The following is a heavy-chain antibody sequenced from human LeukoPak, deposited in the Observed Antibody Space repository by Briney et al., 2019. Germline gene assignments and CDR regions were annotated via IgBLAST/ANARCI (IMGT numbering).Heavy chain of an antibody. CDR3: ARDSSYCSSTRCYRGGFDP. D-gene: IGHD2-2*02. CDR2: MSYSGNT. J-gene: IGHJ5*02. V-gene: IGHV4-39*07. CDR1: DDSISSRGYY. Sequence: PSETLSLTCNVSDDSISSRGYYWGWIRQPPGKGLQWIGTMSYSGNTYYNPSLESRATISVDTSKNQFSLKLSSVTAADTAVYYCARDSSYCSSTRCYRGGFDPWGQGTLVTVSS.